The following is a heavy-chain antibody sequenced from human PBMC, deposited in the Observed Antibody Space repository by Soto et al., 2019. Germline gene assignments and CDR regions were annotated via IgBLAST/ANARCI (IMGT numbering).Heavy chain of an antibody. J-gene: IGHJ5*02. Sequence: PSETLSLTCDVSGDSITSGGYSWSWIRQAPGKGLEWIGYIYHSGSTYYNPSLRSRVTFSVDRSKNQLSLRLRSVTAADTAVYYCALWTYNYFDPWGQGTLVTVPQ. V-gene: IGHV4-30-2*01. CDR3: ALWTYNYFDP. CDR1: GDSITSGGYS. CDR2: IYHSGST. D-gene: IGHD3-10*01.